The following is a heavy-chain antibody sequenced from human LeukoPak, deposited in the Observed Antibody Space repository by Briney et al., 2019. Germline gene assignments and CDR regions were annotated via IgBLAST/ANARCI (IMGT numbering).Heavy chain of an antibody. CDR2: ISGSGNTT. Sequence: QSGGSLRLSCAASGLIFSSYAMNWVRQAPGKGLEWVSTISGSGNTTSYAASVQGRFTISRDSSKNTLYLQMNSLRTEDTAVYYCATSRVVVVVAATPYYFDNWGQRTLVTVSS. V-gene: IGHV3-23*01. CDR1: GLIFSSYA. J-gene: IGHJ4*02. CDR3: ATSRVVVVVAATPYYFDN. D-gene: IGHD2-15*01.